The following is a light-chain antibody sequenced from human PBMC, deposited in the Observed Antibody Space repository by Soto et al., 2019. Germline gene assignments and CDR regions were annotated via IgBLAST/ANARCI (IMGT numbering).Light chain of an antibody. CDR1: QSVLYSSNNKNN. CDR3: QQDYSTPYT. J-gene: IGKJ2*01. Sequence: DIVMTQSPDSLAVSLAERATINCKSTQSVLYSSNNKNNLAWYQQKPGQPPKLLIYWASTRESGVPNRFSGSGSGTDFTLTSSSLQAEDVAVYYCQQDYSTPYTFGQGTKLEIK. CDR2: WAS. V-gene: IGKV4-1*01.